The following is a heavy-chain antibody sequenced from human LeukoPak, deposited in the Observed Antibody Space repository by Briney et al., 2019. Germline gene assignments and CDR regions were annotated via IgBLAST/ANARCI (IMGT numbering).Heavy chain of an antibody. D-gene: IGHD5-18*01. J-gene: IGHJ4*02. CDR3: ARPERGYSYGYQSPFDY. CDR2: ISGSGGST. CDR1: GFTFSSYA. Sequence: GGSLRLSCAASGFTFSSYAMSWVRQAPGKGVEWVSAISGSGGSTYYGDSVKGRFTISRDNSKNTLYLQMNSLRAEDTAVYYCARPERGYSYGYQSPFDYWGQGTLVTVSS. V-gene: IGHV3-23*01.